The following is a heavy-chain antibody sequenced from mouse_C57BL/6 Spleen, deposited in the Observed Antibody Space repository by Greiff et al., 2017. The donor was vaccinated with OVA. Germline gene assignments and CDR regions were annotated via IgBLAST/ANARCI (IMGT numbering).Heavy chain of an antibody. J-gene: IGHJ2*01. CDR2: ISYDGSN. V-gene: IGHV3-6*01. CDR1: GYSITSGYY. D-gene: IGHD1-1*01. CDR3: ARAGSSSYYFDY. Sequence: EVKLQESGPGLVKPSQSLSLTCSVTGYSITSGYYWNWIRQFPGNKLEWMGYISYDGSNNYNPSLKNRISITRDTSKNQFFLKLNSVTTEDTATYYCARAGSSSYYFDYWGQGTTLTVSS.